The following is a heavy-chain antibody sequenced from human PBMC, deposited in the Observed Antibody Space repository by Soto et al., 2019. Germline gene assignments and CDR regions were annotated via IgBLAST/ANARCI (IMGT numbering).Heavy chain of an antibody. CDR1: GFTFINYA. CDR3: VRKVLGSTILPDYWDFDL. Sequence: EVQLLESGGGLVQPGGSLRLSCVGSGFTFINYAMNWVRQAPGKGLEWVSGISGGGDRTFDADSVKGRFTISRDNSKNTVNLQMNSLRADDTAVYYCVRKVLGSTILPDYWDFDLWGRGTLVTVSS. J-gene: IGHJ2*01. D-gene: IGHD3-16*01. V-gene: IGHV3-23*01. CDR2: ISGGGDRT.